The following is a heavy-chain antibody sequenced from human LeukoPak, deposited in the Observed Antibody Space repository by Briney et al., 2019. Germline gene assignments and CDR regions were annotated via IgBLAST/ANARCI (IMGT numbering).Heavy chain of an antibody. J-gene: IGHJ6*02. CDR3: AREIYDILTGYYGMDV. Sequence: GGSLRLSCAASGFTFKDAWMAWVRQAPGKGLEWVAVIWYDGSNKYYADSVKGRFTISRDNSKNTLYLQMNSLRAEDTAVYYCAREIYDILTGYYGMDVWGQGTTVTVSS. CDR2: IWYDGSNK. V-gene: IGHV3-33*08. D-gene: IGHD3-9*01. CDR1: GFTFKDAW.